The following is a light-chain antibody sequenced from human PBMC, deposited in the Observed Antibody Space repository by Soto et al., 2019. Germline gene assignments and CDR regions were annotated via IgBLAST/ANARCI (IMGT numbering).Light chain of an antibody. CDR1: QSISSY. CDR2: AAS. J-gene: IGKJ2*01. CDR3: QQSYSTPRS. Sequence: DLQMTQSPSSLSASVGDRVTITCRASQSISSYLNWYQQKPGKAPKLLIYAASSLQGGVPSRFSGSGSGTDFTLTISSLQPEDFATYYCQQSYSTPRSFGQGTKLEIK. V-gene: IGKV1-39*01.